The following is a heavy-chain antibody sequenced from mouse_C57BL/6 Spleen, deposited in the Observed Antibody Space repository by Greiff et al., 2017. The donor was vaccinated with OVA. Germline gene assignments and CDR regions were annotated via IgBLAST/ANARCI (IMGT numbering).Heavy chain of an antibody. CDR2: IYPGDGDT. D-gene: IGHD1-1*01. CDR3: ARDYYGSSYDPYYAMDY. Sequence: QMQLKQSGAELVKPGASVKISCKASGYAFSSYWMNWVKQRPGKGLEWIGQIYPGDGDTNYNGKFKGKATLTAGKSSSTAYMQLSSLTSEDSAVYFCARDYYGSSYDPYYAMDYWGQGTSVTVSS. J-gene: IGHJ4*01. V-gene: IGHV1-80*01. CDR1: GYAFSSYW.